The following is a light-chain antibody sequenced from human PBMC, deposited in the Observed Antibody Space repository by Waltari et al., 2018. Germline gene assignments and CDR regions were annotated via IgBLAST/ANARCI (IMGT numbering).Light chain of an antibody. CDR1: SSDVGRCNY. CDR3: CSYTSSSALV. Sequence: QPALTQPASVSGPPGPSTTTSCTGTSSDVGRCNYFVWYQQHPGKAPKLIIYDVSNLPSGVSNRFSGAKSGNTASLPISVLQAEDEADYYCCSYTSSSALVFGGGTKLTVL. CDR2: DVS. V-gene: IGLV2-14*03. J-gene: IGLJ2*01.